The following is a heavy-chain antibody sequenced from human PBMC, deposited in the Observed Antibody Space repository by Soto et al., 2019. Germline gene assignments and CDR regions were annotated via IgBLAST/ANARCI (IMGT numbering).Heavy chain of an antibody. D-gene: IGHD3-3*01. Sequence: SLRLSCAASGFTFSSYAMSWVRQAPGKGLEWVSAISGSDGSTYYADSVKGRFTISRDNSKNTLYLQMNSLRAEDTAVYYCAKLPVLRFLEWLLYFDYWGQGTLVTVSS. CDR1: GFTFSSYA. CDR2: ISGSDGST. J-gene: IGHJ4*02. V-gene: IGHV3-23*01. CDR3: AKLPVLRFLEWLLYFDY.